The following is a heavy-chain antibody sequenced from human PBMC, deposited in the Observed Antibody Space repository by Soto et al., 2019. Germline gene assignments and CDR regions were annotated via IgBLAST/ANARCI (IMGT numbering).Heavy chain of an antibody. CDR1: GYTFTSYD. CDR2: MNPNSGNT. D-gene: IGHD3-16*02. J-gene: IGHJ4*02. V-gene: IGHV1-8*01. CDR3: ARGMRDIWGSYRYTVGY. Sequence: ASVKVSCKASGYTFTSYDINWVRQATGQGLEWMGWMNPNSGNTGYAQKFQGRVTMTRNASISTAYMELSSLRSEDTAVYYCARGMRDIWGSYRYTVGYWGQGTLVTVS.